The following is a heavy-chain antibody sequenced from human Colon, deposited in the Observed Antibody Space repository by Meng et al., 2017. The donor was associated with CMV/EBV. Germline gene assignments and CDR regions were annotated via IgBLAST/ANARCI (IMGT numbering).Heavy chain of an antibody. V-gene: IGHV3-30*04. D-gene: IGHD2-15*01. CDR3: ARSGGILQVKDATNFDY. Sequence: GGSLRLSCAASGFSFSDFAMHWVRQAPGKGLEWVAVISYDGSNNYYAHSVKGRFIISRDNSKNTMYLQTNSLRAEDTAVFYCARSGGILQVKDATNFDYWGQGTLVTVSS. CDR1: GFSFSDFA. J-gene: IGHJ4*02. CDR2: ISYDGSNN.